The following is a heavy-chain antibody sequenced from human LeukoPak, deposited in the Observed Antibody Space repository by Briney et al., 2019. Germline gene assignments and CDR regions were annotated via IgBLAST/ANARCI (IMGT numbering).Heavy chain of an antibody. D-gene: IGHD1-26*01. CDR1: GGTFSSYA. Sequence: SVKVSCKASGGTFSSYAINWVRQAPGQGLEWMGRIIPILGITNSAQRFQGRVTITADKSTSTAYMDLSSLRAADTAVYYCAKESREGGNYYIFDYWGQGALVTVSS. V-gene: IGHV1-69*04. CDR3: AKESREGGNYYIFDY. CDR2: IIPILGIT. J-gene: IGHJ4*02.